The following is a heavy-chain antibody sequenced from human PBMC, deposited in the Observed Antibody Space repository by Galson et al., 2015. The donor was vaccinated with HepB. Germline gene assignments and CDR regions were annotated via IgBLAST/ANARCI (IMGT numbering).Heavy chain of an antibody. V-gene: IGHV1-18*01. D-gene: IGHD5-24*01. J-gene: IGHJ4*01. CDR3: ARGGMATIGGPTFDY. CDR1: GNTLTRYS. Sequence: SVKVSCKASGNTLTRYSISWVRQAPRKGLEWMGWINTYNGNTKYVQKYQGRVTMTIDKSTRTAYMELRSLRFDDTALYYCARGGMATIGGPTFDYWGQGTLVTVSS. CDR2: INTYNGNT.